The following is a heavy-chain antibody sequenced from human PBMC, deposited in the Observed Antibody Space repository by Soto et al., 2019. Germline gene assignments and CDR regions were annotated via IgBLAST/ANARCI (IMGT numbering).Heavy chain of an antibody. V-gene: IGHV1-18*01. CDR2: ISTYTGNT. J-gene: IGHJ6*02. CDR1: GYTFTNYD. D-gene: IGHD3-10*01. Sequence: ASVKVSCKASGYTFTNYDINWVRQAPGQGLEWMGWISTYTGNTNYVQKLQGRVTMTTDTSTSTAYMELRSLRSDDTAVYYCARGYYYGSGRPTPGGMDVWGQGTTVTVSS. CDR3: ARGYYYGSGRPTPGGMDV.